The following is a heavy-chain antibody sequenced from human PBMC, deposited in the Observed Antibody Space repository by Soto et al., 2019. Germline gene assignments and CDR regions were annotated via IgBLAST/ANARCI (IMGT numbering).Heavy chain of an antibody. CDR3: ARGGVSTRTFDY. D-gene: IGHD3-3*01. Sequence: GESLKISCKGSGYNFAGYWIAWVRQIPGKGLELSGIIYRSDSDTRYRPSFQGHVTISADNSTSSAYLQWSSLRASDTAMYYCARGGVSTRTFDYWGQGTPVTVSS. V-gene: IGHV5-51*01. J-gene: IGHJ4*02. CDR2: IYRSDSDT. CDR1: GYNFAGYW.